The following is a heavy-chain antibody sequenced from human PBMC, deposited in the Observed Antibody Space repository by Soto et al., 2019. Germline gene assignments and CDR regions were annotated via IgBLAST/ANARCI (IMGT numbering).Heavy chain of an antibody. CDR1: EDSFSSYP. CDR2: IVPMFGSL. V-gene: IGHV1-69*06. CDR3: ASINNWQWYHNAMDF. D-gene: IGHD2-2*01. J-gene: IGHJ6*02. Sequence: QVQLVQSGTEVRKPGSSVKVSCKASEDSFSSYPVSWVRQAPGQGLEWMGEIVPMFGSLKSAQKFQDRLAISADKSTTTVYLELSSLRSEDTAVYYCASINNWQWYHNAMDFWGQGTTVIVSS.